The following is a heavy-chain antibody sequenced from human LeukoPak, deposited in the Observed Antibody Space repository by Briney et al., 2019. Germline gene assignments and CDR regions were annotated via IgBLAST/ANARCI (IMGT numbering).Heavy chain of an antibody. D-gene: IGHD6-13*01. J-gene: IGHJ4*02. CDR3: ARGVYIAAAQYGY. V-gene: IGHV4-59*01. CDR2: IYYSGTT. Sequence: PSETLSLTCAVYGGSFSGYYWSWIRQPPGKGLEWIGYIYYSGTTNYNPSLKSRVTISVDTSKNQSSLKLSSVTAADTAVYYCARGVYIAAAQYGYWGQGTLVTVSS. CDR1: GGSFSGYY.